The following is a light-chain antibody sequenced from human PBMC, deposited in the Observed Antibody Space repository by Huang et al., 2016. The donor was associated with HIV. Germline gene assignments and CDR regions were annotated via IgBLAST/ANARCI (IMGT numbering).Light chain of an antibody. CDR2: DAS. Sequence: ETVLTQSPATLSLSPGERATLSCRASQSVTSYLAWYQQKPGQTPRLLINDASNRATGIPARFSGSGSGTDFTLTISSLEPEDFAVYYCQQRKYWPPITFGQGTRLEIK. J-gene: IGKJ5*01. CDR3: QQRKYWPPIT. CDR1: QSVTSY. V-gene: IGKV3-11*01.